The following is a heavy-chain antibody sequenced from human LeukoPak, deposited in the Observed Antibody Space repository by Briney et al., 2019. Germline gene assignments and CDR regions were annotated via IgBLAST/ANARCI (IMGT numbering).Heavy chain of an antibody. V-gene: IGHV4-39*01. D-gene: IGHD4-17*01. J-gene: IGHJ4*02. CDR3: ARIPVTTSDTVTAPFDY. CDR1: GVSISSSSYY. CDR2: IYYSGST. Sequence: SETLSLTCTVSGVSISSSSYYWGWIRQPPGKGLEWIGSIYYSGSTYYNPSLKSRVTISVDTSKNQFSLKLSSVTAADTAVYYCARIPVTTSDTVTAPFDYWGQGTLVTVSS.